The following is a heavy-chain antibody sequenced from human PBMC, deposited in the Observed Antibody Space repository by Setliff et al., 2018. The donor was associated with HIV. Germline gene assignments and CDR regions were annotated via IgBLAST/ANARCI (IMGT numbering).Heavy chain of an antibody. D-gene: IGHD3-3*01. CDR2: IYTSGST. J-gene: IGHJ4*02. CDR3: ARHANYDFWSGYWGYYFDY. CDR1: GGSISSYY. Sequence: KTSETLSLTCTVSGGSISSYYWSWIRQPPGKGLEWIGYIYTSGSTNYNPSLKTRVTISIDTSKKQVSLKLSSVTAADTAVYYCARHANYDFWSGYWGYYFDYWGQGTLVTVSS. V-gene: IGHV4-4*09.